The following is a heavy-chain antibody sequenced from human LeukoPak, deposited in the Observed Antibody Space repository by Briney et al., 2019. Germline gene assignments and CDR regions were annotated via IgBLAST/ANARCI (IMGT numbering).Heavy chain of an antibody. Sequence: SETLSLTCTVSGGSISTYYWSWIRQPPGKGLEWIEYIYYSGSTKDNPTNYNPSLKSRITISVDTSKNQFSLKLSSVTAADTAVYYCARLVRGAPSAFGIWGQGTMVTVSS. CDR1: GGSISTYY. CDR3: ARLVRGAPSAFGI. D-gene: IGHD3-10*01. V-gene: IGHV4-59*01. CDR2: IYYSGSTKDNPT. J-gene: IGHJ3*02.